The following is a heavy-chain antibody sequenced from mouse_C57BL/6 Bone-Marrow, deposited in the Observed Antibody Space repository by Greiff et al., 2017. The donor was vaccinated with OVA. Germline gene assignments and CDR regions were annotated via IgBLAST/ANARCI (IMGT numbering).Heavy chain of an antibody. Sequence: VQLQQSGAELVKPGASVKLSCKASGYTFTSYWMHWVKQRPGQGLEWIGMIHPNSGSTNYNEKFKSKATLTVDKSSSTAYMQLSSLTSEDSAVYYCARPAVVAGDYWGQGTTLTVSS. V-gene: IGHV1-64*01. CDR1: GYTFTSYW. J-gene: IGHJ2*01. D-gene: IGHD1-1*01. CDR3: ARPAVVAGDY. CDR2: IHPNSGST.